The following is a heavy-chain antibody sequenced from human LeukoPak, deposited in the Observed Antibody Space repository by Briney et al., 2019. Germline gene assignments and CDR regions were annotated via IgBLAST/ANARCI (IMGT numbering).Heavy chain of an antibody. V-gene: IGHV1-2*02. J-gene: IGHJ4*02. CDR3: ARDRVAGTSVLGY. Sequence: ASVKVSCKASGYTFTGYYMHWVRQAPGQGLEWMGWINPNSGGTNYAQKFQGRVTMTRDTSISTAYMELSRLRSDDTAVYYCARDRVAGTSVLGYWGQGALVTVSS. CDR1: GYTFTGYY. CDR2: INPNSGGT. D-gene: IGHD6-19*01.